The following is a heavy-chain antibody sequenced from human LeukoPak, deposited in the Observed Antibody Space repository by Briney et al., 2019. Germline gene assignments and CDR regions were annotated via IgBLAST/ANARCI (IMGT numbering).Heavy chain of an antibody. CDR3: ASLNMTTVTTSHFQH. CDR1: GGTFSSYA. CDR2: IIPIFGTA. V-gene: IGHV1-69*13. J-gene: IGHJ1*01. D-gene: IGHD4-17*01. Sequence: SVKVSCKASGGTFSSYAISWVRQAPGQGLEWMGGIIPIFGTANYAQKFQGRVTITADESTSTAYMELSSLRSEDTAVYYCASLNMTTVTTSHFQHWGQGTLVTVSS.